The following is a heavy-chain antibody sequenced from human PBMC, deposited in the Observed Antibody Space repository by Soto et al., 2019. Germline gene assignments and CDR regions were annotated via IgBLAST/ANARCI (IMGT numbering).Heavy chain of an antibody. CDR2: INPSGGST. CDR1: GYTFTSYA. D-gene: IGHD3-22*01. Sequence: VKVSCKASGYTFTSYAMHWVRQAPGQGLEWMGIINPSGGSTSYAQKFQGRVTMTRDTSTSTVYMELSSLRSEDTAVYYCARSYYDSSGLSDDAFDIWGQGTMVTVSS. CDR3: ARSYYDSSGLSDDAFDI. V-gene: IGHV1-46*03. J-gene: IGHJ3*02.